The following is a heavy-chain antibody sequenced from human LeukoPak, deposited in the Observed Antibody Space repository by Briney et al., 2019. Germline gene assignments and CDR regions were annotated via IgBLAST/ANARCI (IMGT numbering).Heavy chain of an antibody. CDR1: GYTFTSYG. Sequence: ASVKVSCKASGYTFTSYGISWVRQAPGQGLEWMGWINPNSGGTNYAQKFQGRVTMTRDTSISTAYMELSRLRSDDTAVYYCARGRYYDILTGYYPLDYWGQGTLVTVSS. CDR2: INPNSGGT. V-gene: IGHV1-2*02. J-gene: IGHJ4*02. D-gene: IGHD3-9*01. CDR3: ARGRYYDILTGYYPLDY.